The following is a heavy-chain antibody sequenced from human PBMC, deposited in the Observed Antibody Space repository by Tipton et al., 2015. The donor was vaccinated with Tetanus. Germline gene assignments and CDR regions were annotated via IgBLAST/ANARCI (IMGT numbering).Heavy chain of an antibody. J-gene: IGHJ4*02. CDR2: IYTSGST. D-gene: IGHD6-13*01. Sequence: TLSLTCSVSGDSISSFYWSWIRQPAGTGLEWIGRIYTSGSTNYNPSLNSRVTMSVATSKRQFSLKLNSVTAADTAVYYCARGWGSSWYYFDYWGQGILVTVSS. V-gene: IGHV4-4*07. CDR1: GDSISSFY. CDR3: ARGWGSSWYYFDY.